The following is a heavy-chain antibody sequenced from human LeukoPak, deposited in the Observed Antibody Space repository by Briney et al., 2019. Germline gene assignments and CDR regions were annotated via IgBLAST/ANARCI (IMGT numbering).Heavy chain of an antibody. D-gene: IGHD5-18*01. CDR1: GFTFSSYA. Sequence: GGSLRLSCAGSGFTFSSYAMNWVRHAPGKRLEWVSAISGSGSSTYYADSVKGRFTISRDNSKNTLYLQMNSLRAEDTAVYYCAAPRGYSYGYFDYWGQGTLLTVSS. J-gene: IGHJ4*02. V-gene: IGHV3-23*01. CDR2: ISGSGSST. CDR3: AAPRGYSYGYFDY.